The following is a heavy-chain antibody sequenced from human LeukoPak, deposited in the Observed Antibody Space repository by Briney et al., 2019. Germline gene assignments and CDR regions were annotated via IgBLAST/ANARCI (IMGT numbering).Heavy chain of an antibody. CDR1: GGSISSSY. CDR2: IYYSGST. D-gene: IGHD6-19*01. CDR3: ATWGIAVAGTFDY. V-gene: IGHV4-59*08. Sequence: SSETLSLTCTVSGGSISSSYWSWIRQPPGKGLEWIGYIYYSGSTNYNPSFKSRVVISVDTSKNQFSLKLSSVTAADTAVYYCATWGIAVAGTFDYWGQGTLVTVST. J-gene: IGHJ4*02.